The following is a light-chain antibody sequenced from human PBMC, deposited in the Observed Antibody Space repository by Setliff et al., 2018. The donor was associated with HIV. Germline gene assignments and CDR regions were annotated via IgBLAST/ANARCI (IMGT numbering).Light chain of an antibody. J-gene: IGKJ1*01. CDR3: QQYNQWWT. CDR2: GAS. V-gene: IGKV3-15*01. Sequence: EIVMTQSPATLSVSPGERATLSCRASQNINNNSLAWYQQKPGQPPRLLIYGASTRATGIPARFSGSGSGTDFTLTITSLQSEDFAVYYCQQYNQWWTFGPGTKVDIK. CDR1: QNINNN.